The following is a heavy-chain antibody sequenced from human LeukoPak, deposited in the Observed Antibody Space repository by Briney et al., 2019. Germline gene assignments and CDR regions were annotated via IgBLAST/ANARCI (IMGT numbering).Heavy chain of an antibody. V-gene: IGHV4-39*07. CDR3: ARDTVGATFPGVFDI. J-gene: IGHJ3*02. D-gene: IGHD1-26*01. CDR1: GGSIRSSTDY. CDR2: MYYSGST. Sequence: SETLSLTCTVSGGSIRSSTDYWGWIRQPPGKGLEWIGSMYYSGSTYYNPSLKSRVTISLDTSKNQFSLKLSSVTAADTAVYYCARDTVGATFPGVFDIWGQGTMVTVSS.